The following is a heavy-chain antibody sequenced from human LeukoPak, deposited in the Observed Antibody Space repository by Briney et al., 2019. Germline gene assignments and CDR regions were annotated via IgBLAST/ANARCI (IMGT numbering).Heavy chain of an antibody. Sequence: PGGSLRLSCAASGFTFDDYGMSWVRQAPGKGLEWVSGINWNGGSTGYADSVKGRFTISRDNAKNSLYLQMNSLRAEDTALYYCARVLSRTSGWWLFPSWGYWGQGTLVTVSS. V-gene: IGHV3-20*04. CDR2: INWNGGST. J-gene: IGHJ4*02. D-gene: IGHD2-21*01. CDR3: ARVLSRTSGWWLFPSWGY. CDR1: GFTFDDYG.